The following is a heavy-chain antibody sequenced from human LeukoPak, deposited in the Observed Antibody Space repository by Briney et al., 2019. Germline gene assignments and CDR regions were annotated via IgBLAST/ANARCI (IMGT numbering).Heavy chain of an antibody. V-gene: IGHV1-2*02. CDR2: INPNSGGT. J-gene: IGHJ6*03. Sequence: GASVKVSCKASGYTFTVYYMHWVRQAPGQGLEWMGWINPNSGGTNYAQKFQRRVTITRDTSISTAYMGLSRLRSDDTAVYYCARDGGYGSGSYRVYYYYMDVWGKGTTVTVSS. D-gene: IGHD3-10*01. CDR1: GYTFTVYY. CDR3: ARDGGYGSGSYRVYYYYMDV.